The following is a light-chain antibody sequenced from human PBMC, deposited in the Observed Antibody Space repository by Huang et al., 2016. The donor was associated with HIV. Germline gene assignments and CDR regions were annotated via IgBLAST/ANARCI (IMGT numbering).Light chain of an antibody. J-gene: IGKJ4*01. V-gene: IGKV1-33*01. CDR2: DAS. CDR1: QDISNY. Sequence: DIQMTQSPTSLSASVGDRVTITCQASQDISNYLNWYQQKPGKAPKLLIYDASNLETGVPARFSGGGSGTDFNFTISSLQPEDFATYHCQQYDNLPITFGGGTKVEIK. CDR3: QQYDNLPIT.